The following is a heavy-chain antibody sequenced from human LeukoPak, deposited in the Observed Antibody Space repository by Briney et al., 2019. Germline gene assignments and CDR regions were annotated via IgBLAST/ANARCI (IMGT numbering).Heavy chain of an antibody. D-gene: IGHD3-10*01. Sequence: GRSLRLSCAASGFTFSSYGMHWVRQAPGKGLEWVAVMWYDGSNKYYADSVKGRFTISRDNSKNTLYLQMNSLRAEDTAVYYCARGPSMVRGVTAFDYWGQGTLVTVSS. CDR3: ARGPSMVRGVTAFDY. J-gene: IGHJ4*02. CDR1: GFTFSSYG. CDR2: MWYDGSNK. V-gene: IGHV3-33*01.